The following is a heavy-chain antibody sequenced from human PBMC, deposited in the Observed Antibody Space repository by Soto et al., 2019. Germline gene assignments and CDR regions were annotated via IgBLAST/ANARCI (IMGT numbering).Heavy chain of an antibody. J-gene: IGHJ5*02. CDR1: GFSVSYYA. CDR2: LSGSETM. V-gene: IGHV3-23*01. CDR3: TKSPRVATVFRWGLDP. D-gene: IGHD5-12*01. Sequence: LRLSCAASGFSVSYYAISWVRQAPGKGLEWVSSLSGSETMRQADSVKGRFTISRDNSKNTVYLQMNNLRVEDTALYYCTKSPRVATVFRWGLDPWGQGTLVTVSS.